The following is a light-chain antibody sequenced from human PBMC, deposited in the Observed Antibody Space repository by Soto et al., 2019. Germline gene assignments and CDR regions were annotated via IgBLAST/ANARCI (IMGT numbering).Light chain of an antibody. V-gene: IGLV1-40*01. J-gene: IGLJ2*01. CDR2: ANS. Sequence: QSVLTQPPSVSGAPGQRVTISCTGSSSTIGAGYDVHWYQHLPGTAPKLLIYANSNRPSGVPDRFSGSKSGTSASLAITGLQAEDEADYYCQSYDNSLSASVFGGGTKLTVL. CDR3: QSYDNSLSASV. CDR1: SSTIGAGYD.